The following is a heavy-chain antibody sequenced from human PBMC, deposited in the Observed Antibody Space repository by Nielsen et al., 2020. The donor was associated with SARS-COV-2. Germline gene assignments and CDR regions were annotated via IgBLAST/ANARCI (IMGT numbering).Heavy chain of an antibody. Sequence: WIRQPPGKGLEWIGRIYTSGSTNYNPSPKSRVTMSVDTSKNQFSLKLSSVTAADTAVYYCAREVDLNPYYYYGMDVWGQGTTVTVSS. V-gene: IGHV4-4*07. D-gene: IGHD2-15*01. CDR2: IYTSGST. CDR3: AREVDLNPYYYYGMDV. J-gene: IGHJ6*02.